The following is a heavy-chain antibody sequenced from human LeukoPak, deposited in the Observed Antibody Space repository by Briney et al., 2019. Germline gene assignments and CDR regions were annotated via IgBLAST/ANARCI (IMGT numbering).Heavy chain of an antibody. CDR3: AYSSSWFRGHAFDI. CDR2: ISGSGGST. CDR1: GVTFSSYA. Sequence: GGSLRLSCAASGVTFSSYAMSWVRQAPGKGLEWVSAISGSGGSTYYADSVKGRFTISRDNSKNTLYLQMNSLRAEDTAVYYCAYSSSWFRGHAFDIWGQGTMVTVSS. D-gene: IGHD6-13*01. J-gene: IGHJ3*02. V-gene: IGHV3-23*01.